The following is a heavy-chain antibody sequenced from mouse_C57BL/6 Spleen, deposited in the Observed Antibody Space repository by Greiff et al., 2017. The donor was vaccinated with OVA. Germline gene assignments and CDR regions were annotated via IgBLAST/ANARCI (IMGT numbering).Heavy chain of an antibody. CDR1: GYTFTSYD. J-gene: IGHJ4*01. CDR2: IYPRDGST. CDR3: RAYSYGSSYPAMDY. V-gene: IGHV1-85*01. D-gene: IGHD1-1*01. Sequence: VQLQQSGPELVKPGASVKLSCKASGYTFTSYDINWVKQRPGQGLEWIGWIYPRDGSTQYNEKFKGKATLTVDTSSSTASMELHSLTSEDSAVYFCRAYSYGSSYPAMDYWGQGTSVTVSS.